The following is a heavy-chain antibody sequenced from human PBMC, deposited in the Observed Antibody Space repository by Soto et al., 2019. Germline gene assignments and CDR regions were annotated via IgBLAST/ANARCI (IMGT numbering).Heavy chain of an antibody. Sequence: SETLSLTCTVSGVSIISYYWIWIRQPPGKGLEWIGYIYYSGSTNYNPSLKSRVTISVDTSKNQFSLKVNSVTAADTAVYYCVREEGAVAGDNWFDPWGQGTLVTVSS. CDR1: GVSIISYY. CDR2: IYYSGST. V-gene: IGHV4-59*01. D-gene: IGHD6-19*01. CDR3: VREEGAVAGDNWFDP. J-gene: IGHJ5*02.